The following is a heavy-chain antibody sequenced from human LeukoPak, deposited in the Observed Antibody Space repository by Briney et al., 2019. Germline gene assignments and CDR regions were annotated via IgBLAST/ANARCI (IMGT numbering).Heavy chain of an antibody. CDR2: ISAYNGNT. D-gene: IGHD2-2*01. V-gene: IGHV1-18*01. Sequence: ASVKVSCKASGYTFTSYGISWVRQAPGQGLEWMGWISAYNGNTNYAQKLQGRVTMTTDTSTSTAYMELRSLRSDDTAVYYCARDRYCSSTSCYPGWFDPWGQGTLVTVSS. CDR1: GYTFTSYG. J-gene: IGHJ5*02. CDR3: ARDRYCSSTSCYPGWFDP.